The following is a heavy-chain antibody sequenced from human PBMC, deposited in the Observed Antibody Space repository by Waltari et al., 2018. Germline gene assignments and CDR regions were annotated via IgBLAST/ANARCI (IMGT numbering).Heavy chain of an antibody. CDR2: IIGIGDIT. J-gene: IGHJ4*02. CDR1: GFPFSSFT. Sequence: EVQLVESGGGLVQPGGFLRLSCAGSGFPFSSFTMHWVRQAPGKGVEWVSVIIGIGDITSYADSVKGRFTISRDTSKNTLYLLLNSLRPGDTAIYYCASAPRPEVSAPFDFWGRGTLVTVSS. D-gene: IGHD2-8*01. V-gene: IGHV3-23*04. CDR3: ASAPRPEVSAPFDF.